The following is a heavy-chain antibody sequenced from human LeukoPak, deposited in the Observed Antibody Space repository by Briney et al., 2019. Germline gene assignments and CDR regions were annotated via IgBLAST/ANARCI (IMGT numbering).Heavy chain of an antibody. V-gene: IGHV1-46*01. D-gene: IGHD5-12*01. CDR1: GYTFTSYY. Sequence: ASVKVSCKASGYTFTSYYMHWVRQAPGQGLEWMGIINPSGGSTSYAQKFQGRDTMTRDTSTSTVYMELSSLRSEDTAVYYCARVATILPQWSHAFDIWGQGTMVTVSS. J-gene: IGHJ3*02. CDR3: ARVATILPQWSHAFDI. CDR2: INPSGGST.